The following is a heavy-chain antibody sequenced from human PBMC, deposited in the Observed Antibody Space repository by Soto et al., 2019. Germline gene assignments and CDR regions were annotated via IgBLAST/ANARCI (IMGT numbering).Heavy chain of an antibody. CDR1: GYSFTSYW. Sequence: PGESLKISCKGSGYSFTSYWISWVRQRPGKGLEWMGRIDPSDSFTSYSPSLQGHVSISADKSISTAYLQWSSLMASDTGIYFCARRGRSSALVSLGKYGMDVWGQGTTVTV. D-gene: IGHD5-18*01. J-gene: IGHJ6*02. V-gene: IGHV5-10-1*01. CDR2: IDPSDSFT. CDR3: ARRGRSSALVSLGKYGMDV.